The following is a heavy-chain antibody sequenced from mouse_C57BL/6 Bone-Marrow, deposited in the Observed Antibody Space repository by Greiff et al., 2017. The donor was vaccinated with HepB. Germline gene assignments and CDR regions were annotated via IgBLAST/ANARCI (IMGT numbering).Heavy chain of an antibody. CDR2: INYDGSST. CDR1: GFTFSDYY. Sequence: EVKLMESEGGLVQPGSSMKLSCTASGFTFSDYYMAWVRQVPEKGLEWVANINYDGSSTYYLDSLKSRFIISRDNAKNILYLQMSSLKSEDTATYYCARGDYYGSSPFAYWGQGTLVTVSA. D-gene: IGHD1-1*01. J-gene: IGHJ3*01. CDR3: ARGDYYGSSPFAY. V-gene: IGHV5-16*01.